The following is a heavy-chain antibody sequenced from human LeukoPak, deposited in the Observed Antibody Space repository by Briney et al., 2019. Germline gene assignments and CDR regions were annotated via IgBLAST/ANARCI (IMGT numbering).Heavy chain of an antibody. CDR3: ARAGITIFGVVIISNWFDP. D-gene: IGHD3-3*01. CDR2: INHSGST. Sequence: SETLSLTCTVSGGSISSYYWSWIRQPPGKGLEWIGEINHSGSTNYNPSLKSRVTISVDTSKNQFSLKLSSVTAADTAVYYCARAGITIFGVVIISNWFDPWGQGTLVTVSS. V-gene: IGHV4-34*01. J-gene: IGHJ5*02. CDR1: GGSISSYY.